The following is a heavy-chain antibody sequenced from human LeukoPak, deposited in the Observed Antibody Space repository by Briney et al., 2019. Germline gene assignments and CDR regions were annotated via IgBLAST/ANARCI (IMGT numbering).Heavy chain of an antibody. V-gene: IGHV4-59*01. CDR2: IYYSGST. Sequence: PSETLSLTCTVSGGSISSYYWSWIRQPPGKGLEWIGYIYYSGSTNYNPSLKSRVTISVATSKNQFSLKLSSVTAADTAVYYCAREGSGSSAFDYWGQGTLVTVSS. J-gene: IGHJ4*02. D-gene: IGHD3-10*01. CDR3: AREGSGSSAFDY. CDR1: GGSISSYY.